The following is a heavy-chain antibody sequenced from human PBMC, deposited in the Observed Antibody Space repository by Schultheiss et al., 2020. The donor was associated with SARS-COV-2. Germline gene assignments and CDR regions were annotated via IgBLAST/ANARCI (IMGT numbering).Heavy chain of an antibody. D-gene: IGHD2-15*01. J-gene: IGHJ1*01. CDR1: GGSISSSSYY. V-gene: IGHV4-61*05. Sequence: SETLSLTCTVSGGSISSSSYYWGWIRQPPGKGLEWIGYIYYSGSTNYNPSLKSRVTISVDTSKNQFSLKLSSVTAADTAVYYCARPPPPYCSGGSCYVNRAEYFQHWGQGTLVTVSS. CDR3: ARPPPPYCSGGSCYVNRAEYFQH. CDR2: IYYSGST.